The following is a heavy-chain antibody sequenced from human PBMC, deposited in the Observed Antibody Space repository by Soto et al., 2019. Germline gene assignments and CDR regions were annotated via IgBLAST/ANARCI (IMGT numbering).Heavy chain of an antibody. V-gene: IGHV4-39*01. CDR2: IYYSGST. CDR3: ARRTNYYDSSGYHPPAAFDI. J-gene: IGHJ3*02. D-gene: IGHD3-22*01. CDR1: GGSIVSSSCY. Sequence: LVTLSLTCSVAGGSIVSSSCYWGWIRQPPGKGLEWIGSIYYSGSTYYNPSLKSRVTISVDTSKNQFSLKLSSVTAADTAVYYCARRTNYYDSSGYHPPAAFDIWGQGTMVTVSS.